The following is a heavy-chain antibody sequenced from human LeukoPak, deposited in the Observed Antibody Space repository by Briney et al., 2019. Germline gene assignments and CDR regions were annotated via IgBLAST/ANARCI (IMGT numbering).Heavy chain of an antibody. V-gene: IGHV4-59*01. Sequence: SETLSLTCTVSGGSISTYYWSWIRQPPGRGLEWIGYIYYSGSTNYNPSLKSRVTISVDTSKNQFSLKLSSVTAADTAVYYCARGTLVGAIYNWFDPWGQGTLVTVSS. CDR1: GGSISTYY. D-gene: IGHD1-26*01. J-gene: IGHJ5*02. CDR3: ARGTLVGAIYNWFDP. CDR2: IYYSGST.